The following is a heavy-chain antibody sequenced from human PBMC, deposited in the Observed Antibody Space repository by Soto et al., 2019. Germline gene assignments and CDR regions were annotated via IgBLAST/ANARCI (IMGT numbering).Heavy chain of an antibody. Sequence: QVQLVESGGGVVQPGRSLRLSCAASGFTFSSYAMHWVRQAPGKGLEWVAVISYDGSNKYYADSVKGRFTISRDNSKNTLYLQMNSLRAEDTAVYYCARARGWGDGYGFDPWGQGTLVTVSS. CDR3: ARARGWGDGYGFDP. CDR2: ISYDGSNK. CDR1: GFTFSSYA. J-gene: IGHJ5*02. V-gene: IGHV3-30-3*01. D-gene: IGHD5-18*01.